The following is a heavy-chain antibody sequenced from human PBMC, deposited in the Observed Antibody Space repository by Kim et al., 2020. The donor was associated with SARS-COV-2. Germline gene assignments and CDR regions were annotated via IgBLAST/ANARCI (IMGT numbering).Heavy chain of an antibody. V-gene: IGHV1-3*01. CDR3: ARGAVAGPYYFDS. D-gene: IGHD6-19*01. CDR2: INADNADT. J-gene: IGHJ4*02. Sequence: ASVKVSCKASGYTFTTYGIHWMRQAPGQSLEWMGWINADNADTKYSQNFQGRLSITSDTSKSTAYMGLTTLRSEDTAVYFCARGAVAGPYYFDSWGQGTLVTVSS. CDR1: GYTFTTYG.